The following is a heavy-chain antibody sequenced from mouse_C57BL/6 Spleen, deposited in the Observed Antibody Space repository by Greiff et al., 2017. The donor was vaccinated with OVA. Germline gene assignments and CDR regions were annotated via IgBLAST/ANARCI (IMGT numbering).Heavy chain of an antibody. J-gene: IGHJ4*01. Sequence: QVQLQQSGAELARPGASVKLSCKASGYTFTSYGISWVKQRTGQGLEWIGEFFPRSGNTYYNEKFKGKATLTADKSSSTAYMELRSLTSEDSAVYFCARKRNYDAMDYWGQGTSVTVSS. V-gene: IGHV1-81*01. CDR3: ARKRNYDAMDY. CDR2: FFPRSGNT. CDR1: GYTFTSYG.